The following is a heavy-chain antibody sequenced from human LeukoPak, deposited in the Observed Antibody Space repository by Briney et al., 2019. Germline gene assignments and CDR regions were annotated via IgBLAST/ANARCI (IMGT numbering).Heavy chain of an antibody. J-gene: IGHJ4*02. CDR1: GFTFRSYG. V-gene: IGHV3-30*03. CDR2: ISYDGSNK. D-gene: IGHD1-1*01. CDR3: ARDLRTTGDY. Sequence: PTGRSLRLSCAASGFTFRSYGMHWVRQAPGKGLEWVAVISYDGSNKYYEDSVKGRFTISRDNSKNTLYLQMNSLRADDTAVYYCARDLRTTGDYWGQGTLVTVSS.